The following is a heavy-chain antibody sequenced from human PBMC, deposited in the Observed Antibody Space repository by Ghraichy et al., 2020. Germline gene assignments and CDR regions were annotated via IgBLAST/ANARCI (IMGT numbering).Heavy chain of an antibody. CDR3: AKRGQLPLDLVPLT. V-gene: IGHV3-23*01. D-gene: IGHD2-2*01. CDR1: GFTFSTYA. Sequence: ETLSLTCAASGFTFSTYAMSWVRQAPGKGLEWVSGISGSGGSIYYAGSVKGRFTISRDNSKNTLYLQMNSLRAEDTAVYYCAKRGQLPLDLVPLTWGQGTLVTVSS. CDR2: ISGSGGSI. J-gene: IGHJ4*02.